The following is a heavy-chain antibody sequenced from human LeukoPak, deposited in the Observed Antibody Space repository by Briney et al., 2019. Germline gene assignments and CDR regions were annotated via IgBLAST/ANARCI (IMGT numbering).Heavy chain of an antibody. D-gene: IGHD1-14*01. CDR1: GGSISSYY. Sequence: SETLSLTCTVSGGSISSYYWSWIRQPPGKGLEWIGYIYYSGSTNYNPSLKSRVTISVDTSKNQFSLKLSSVTAADTAVYSCAGGRPPEYSYYYYMDVWGKGTTVTISS. CDR3: AGGRPPEYSYYYYMDV. CDR2: IYYSGST. J-gene: IGHJ6*03. V-gene: IGHV4-59*01.